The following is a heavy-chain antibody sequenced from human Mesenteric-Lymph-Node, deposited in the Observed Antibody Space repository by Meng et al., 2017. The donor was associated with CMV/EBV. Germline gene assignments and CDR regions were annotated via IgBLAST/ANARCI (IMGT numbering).Heavy chain of an antibody. CDR3: AKEGNSRYYYGMDV. CDR1: GFTFSSYG. J-gene: IGHJ6*02. V-gene: IGHV3-30*02. Sequence: GESLKISCAASGFTFSSYGMHWVRQAPGKGLEWVAFIRYDGSNKYYADSVKGRFTISRDNSKNTLYLQMNSLRAEDTAVYYCAKEGNSRYYYGMDVWGQGTTVTAP. CDR2: IRYDGSNK. D-gene: IGHD3-16*02.